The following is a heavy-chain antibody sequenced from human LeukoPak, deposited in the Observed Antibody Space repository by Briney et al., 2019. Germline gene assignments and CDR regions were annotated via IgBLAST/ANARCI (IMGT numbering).Heavy chain of an antibody. D-gene: IGHD2-2*01. CDR3: ARTEKGDIVVVPAYRNSFDI. V-gene: IGHV4-39*01. CDR1: GGSISSCSYY. Sequence: PSETLSLTCTVSGGSISSCSYYWGWIRQPPGKGLEWIGSIYYSGSTYYNPSLKSRVTISVDTSKNQFSLKLSSVTAADTAVYYCARTEKGDIVVVPAYRNSFDIWGQGTMVTVSS. CDR2: IYYSGST. J-gene: IGHJ3*02.